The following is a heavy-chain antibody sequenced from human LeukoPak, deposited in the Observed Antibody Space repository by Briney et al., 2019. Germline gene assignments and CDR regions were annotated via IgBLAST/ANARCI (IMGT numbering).Heavy chain of an antibody. Sequence: PGRSLRLSCAASGFTFSSYGMHWVRQAPGKGLEWVAVISYDGSNKYYADSVKGRFTISRDNSKNTLYLQMNSLRAEDTAVYYCARGYYDSSGYYDYWGQGTLVTVSS. CDR1: GFTFSSYG. CDR2: ISYDGSNK. CDR3: ARGYYDSSGYYDY. J-gene: IGHJ4*02. D-gene: IGHD3-22*01. V-gene: IGHV3-30*03.